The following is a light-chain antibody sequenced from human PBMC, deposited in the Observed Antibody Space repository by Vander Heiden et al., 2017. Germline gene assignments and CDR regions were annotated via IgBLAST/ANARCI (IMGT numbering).Light chain of an antibody. J-gene: IGLJ2*01. V-gene: IGLV2-8*01. CDR1: RSAVGFSNY. Sequence: QSALTQPPSASGSPGQSVTIPCTGSRSAVGFSNYVCWYQQHPGKAPKLMIYEVSKRPSGVPDRFSGSKTGNTASLTVSGLQAEDEADYYCSSYAGNNNVVFGGGTKLTVL. CDR3: SSYAGNNNVV. CDR2: EVS.